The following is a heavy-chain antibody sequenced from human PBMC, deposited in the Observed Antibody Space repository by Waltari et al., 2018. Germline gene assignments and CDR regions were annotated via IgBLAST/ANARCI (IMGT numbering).Heavy chain of an antibody. Sequence: EVQLVESGGGSVQPGGSLRLSCAASGFSFSSNWMSWVRQAPGKGREWVASKKQDGGEEYYVDSVKGQVTISRDNAKNSLYLQMNNLGVEDTAIYYCARAYHWGQGTLVAVSS. CDR3: ARAYH. CDR1: GFSFSSNW. J-gene: IGHJ5*02. CDR2: KKQDGGEE. V-gene: IGHV3-7*02.